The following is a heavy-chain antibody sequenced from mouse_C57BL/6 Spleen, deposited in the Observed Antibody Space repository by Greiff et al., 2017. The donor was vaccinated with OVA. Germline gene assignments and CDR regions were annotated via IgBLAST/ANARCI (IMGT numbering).Heavy chain of an antibody. CDR1: GYSFTSYY. Sequence: VQLQQSGPELVKPGASVKISCKASGYSFTSYYIHWVKQRPGQGLEWIGWIYPGSGNTKYNEKFKGKATLTADTSSSTAYMQLSSLTSEDSAVYYCARTGSYYAMDYWGQGTSVTVSS. CDR3: ARTGSYYAMDY. CDR2: IYPGSGNT. D-gene: IGHD4-1*01. J-gene: IGHJ4*01. V-gene: IGHV1-66*01.